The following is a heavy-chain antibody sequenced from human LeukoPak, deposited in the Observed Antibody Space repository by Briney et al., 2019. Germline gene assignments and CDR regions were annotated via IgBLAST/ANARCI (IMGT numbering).Heavy chain of an antibody. CDR1: GFTFSSYA. D-gene: IGHD6-19*01. V-gene: IGHV3-23*01. CDR2: ISGSGGNT. Sequence: QTGGSLRLSCAASGFTFSSYAMSWVRQAPGKGLEWVSVISGSGGNTYYADSVKGRFTISRDNAKNSLYLQMNSLRAEDTAVYYCARCIDSSGWYSYAFDIWGQGTMVTVSS. J-gene: IGHJ3*02. CDR3: ARCIDSSGWYSYAFDI.